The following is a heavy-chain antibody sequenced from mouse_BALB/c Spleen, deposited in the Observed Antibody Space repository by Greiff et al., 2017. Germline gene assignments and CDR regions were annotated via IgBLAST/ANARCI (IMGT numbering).Heavy chain of an antibody. V-gene: IGHV5-9-3*01. CDR1: GFTFSSYA. Sequence: EVQLVESGGGLVKPGGSLKLSCAASGFTFSSYAMSWVRQTPEKRLEWVATISSGGSYTYYPDSVKGRFTISRDNAKNTLYLQMSSLRSEDTAMYYCARLGGTGYWGQGTTLTVSS. CDR2: ISSGGSYT. CDR3: ARLGGTGY. J-gene: IGHJ2*01. D-gene: IGHD1-1*02.